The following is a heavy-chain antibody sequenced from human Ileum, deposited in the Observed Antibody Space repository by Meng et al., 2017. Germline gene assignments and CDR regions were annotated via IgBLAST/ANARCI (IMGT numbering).Heavy chain of an antibody. J-gene: IGHJ4*02. Sequence: QVQLQQWGGGLLKPSGTLSLTCTVYGGSLSTYYWNWVRQAPGKGLEWIGEINHSGSTNYTPSLKSRVTISVDSSKKQFSLKLNSVTAADTAVYYCACDYGDYDTLDYWGQGTLVTVSS. CDR2: INHSGST. CDR3: ACDYGDYDTLDY. V-gene: IGHV4-34*01. D-gene: IGHD4-17*01. CDR1: GGSLSTYY.